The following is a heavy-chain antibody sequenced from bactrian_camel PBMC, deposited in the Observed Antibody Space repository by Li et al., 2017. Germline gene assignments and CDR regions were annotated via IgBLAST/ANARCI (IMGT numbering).Heavy chain of an antibody. CDR3: ALSQRRWSFCTSRLPDFTN. Sequence: HVQLVESGGGSVEAGESLTLSCTASTWPGRRNCMGWFRRVPGQEYEGVAVLYTGGSPSYYADSVKGRFTISGDNATNTVDLQMGSLKPEDTAMYYCALSQRRWSFCTSRLPDFTNWGPGTQVTVS. CDR2: LYTGGSPS. J-gene: IGHJ4*01. D-gene: IGHD2*01. CDR1: TWPGRRNC. V-gene: IGHV3S1*01.